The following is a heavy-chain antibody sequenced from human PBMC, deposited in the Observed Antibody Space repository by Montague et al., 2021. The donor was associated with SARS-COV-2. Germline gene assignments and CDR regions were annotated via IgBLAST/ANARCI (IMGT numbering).Heavy chain of an antibody. J-gene: IGHJ6*02. CDR3: ARYYVRSLDV. CDR1: GDSITDDD. Sequence: SETLSLTCTVSGDSITDDDWSWIRQPPGKGLEWIVNIFKNGNTDYNPSLRSRVITSVVTSKSQFSLKLTSVTAADTAVYYCARYYVRSLDVWGQGTTVTVSS. CDR2: IFKNGNT. V-gene: IGHV4-59*08. D-gene: IGHD3-10*02.